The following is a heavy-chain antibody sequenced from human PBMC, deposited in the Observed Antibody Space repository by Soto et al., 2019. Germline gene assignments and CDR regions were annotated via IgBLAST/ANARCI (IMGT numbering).Heavy chain of an antibody. J-gene: IGHJ5*02. CDR1: GGSISSSSYY. CDR2: IYYSGST. CDR3: ARHARGFDP. V-gene: IGHV4-39*01. Sequence: PSXTLSLTCTVSGGSISSSSYYWGWIRQPPGKGLEWIGSIYYSGSTYYNPSLKSRVTISVDTSKNQFSLKLSSVTAADTAVYYCARHARGFDPWGQGTLVTVSS.